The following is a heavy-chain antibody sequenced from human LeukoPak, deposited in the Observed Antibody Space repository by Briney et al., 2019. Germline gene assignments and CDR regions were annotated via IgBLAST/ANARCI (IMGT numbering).Heavy chain of an antibody. Sequence: GGSLRLSCAASGFTFSSYSMNWVRQAPGKGREGVSYISSSSSTIYYADSVKGRFTISRDNAKNSLYLQMNSLRAEDTAVYYCARTYSSGWFAQRNWFDPWGQGTLVTVSS. CDR3: ARTYSSGWFAQRNWFDP. J-gene: IGHJ5*02. CDR2: ISSSSSTI. V-gene: IGHV3-48*01. CDR1: GFTFSSYS. D-gene: IGHD6-19*01.